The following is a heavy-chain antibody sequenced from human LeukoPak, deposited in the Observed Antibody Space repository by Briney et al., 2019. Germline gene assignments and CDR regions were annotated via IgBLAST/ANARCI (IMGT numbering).Heavy chain of an antibody. J-gene: IGHJ4*02. D-gene: IGHD2-2*01. Sequence: ASVKVSCKASGYTFINYGISWVRQAPGQGFEWMGWISAFNGDTNYAQKLQGRVTLTTDTSTSTAYMELRSLRSDDTAVYYCAGWLCSSTSCYLDSWGQGTLVTVSS. CDR1: GYTFINYG. V-gene: IGHV1-18*01. CDR2: ISAFNGDT. CDR3: AGWLCSSTSCYLDS.